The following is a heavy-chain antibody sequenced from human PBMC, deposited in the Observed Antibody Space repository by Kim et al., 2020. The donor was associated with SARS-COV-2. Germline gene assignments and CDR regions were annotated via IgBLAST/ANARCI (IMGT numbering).Heavy chain of an antibody. CDR2: IGTAGDT. Sequence: GGSLRLSCAASGFTFSSYDMHWVRQATGKGLEWVSAIGTAGDTYYPGSVKGRFTISRENAKNSLYLQMNSLGAGDTAVYYCARGVVAGPSYYYYYGMDVWGQGTTVTVSS. J-gene: IGHJ6*02. CDR1: GFTFSSYD. D-gene: IGHD6-19*01. CDR3: ARGVVAGPSYYYYYGMDV. V-gene: IGHV3-13*01.